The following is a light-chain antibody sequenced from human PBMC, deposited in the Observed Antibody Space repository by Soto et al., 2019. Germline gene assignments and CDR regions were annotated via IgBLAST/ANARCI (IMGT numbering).Light chain of an antibody. Sequence: QSALTQPASMSGSPGQSITISCTGTSSDVGSYDLVSWYQHHPGKAPKLMIYEGSKRPSGVSSRFSGSKSGNTASLTISGLQAEDEADYYCRSNGGSSTFAFGGGTKLTVL. CDR3: RSNGGSSTFA. J-gene: IGLJ2*01. CDR2: EGS. V-gene: IGLV2-23*03. CDR1: SSDVGSYDL.